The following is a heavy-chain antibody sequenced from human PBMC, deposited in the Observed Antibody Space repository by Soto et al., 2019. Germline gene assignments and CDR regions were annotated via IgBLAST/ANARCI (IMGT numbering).Heavy chain of an antibody. D-gene: IGHD3-3*01. CDR1: GGTFSSYA. CDR2: IIPIFGTA. Sequence: QVQLVQSGAEVKKPGSSVKVSCKASGGTFSSYAISWVRQAPGQGLEWIGGIIPIFGTANYAQKFQGRVTITADESTSTAYMELSSLRSEDTAVYYCAKTTYYDFWSGYYTGKDYYGMDVWGQGTTVTVSS. J-gene: IGHJ6*02. V-gene: IGHV1-69*01. CDR3: AKTTYYDFWSGYYTGKDYYGMDV.